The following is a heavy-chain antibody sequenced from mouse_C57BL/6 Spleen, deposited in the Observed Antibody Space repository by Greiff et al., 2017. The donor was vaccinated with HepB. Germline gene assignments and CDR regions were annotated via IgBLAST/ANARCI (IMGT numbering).Heavy chain of an antibody. Sequence: EVKLVESGPELVKPGASVKISCKASGYSFTGYYMNWVKQSPEKSLEWIGEINPSTGGTTYNQKFKAKATLTVDKSSSTAYMQLKSLTSEDSAVYYCARDGGDYDEGTFDYWGQGTTLTVSS. J-gene: IGHJ2*01. V-gene: IGHV1-42*01. CDR3: ARDGGDYDEGTFDY. CDR2: INPSTGGT. CDR1: GYSFTGYY. D-gene: IGHD2-4*01.